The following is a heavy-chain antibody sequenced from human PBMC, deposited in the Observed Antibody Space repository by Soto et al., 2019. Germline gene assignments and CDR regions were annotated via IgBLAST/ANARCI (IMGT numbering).Heavy chain of an antibody. CDR1: GFTFSEHF. V-gene: IGHV3-72*01. CDR2: IKKKGDKYTT. Sequence: GSLRLSCAASGFTFSEHFMDWVRQAPGKGLEWVGLIKKKGDKYTTQYAASVRGRFTISRDDSENTLYLQMNTLKIEDTAGYYCSDCGSSAFDFWGQRSLDTVSS. D-gene: IGHD1-26*01. CDR3: SDCGSSAFDF. J-gene: IGHJ4*02.